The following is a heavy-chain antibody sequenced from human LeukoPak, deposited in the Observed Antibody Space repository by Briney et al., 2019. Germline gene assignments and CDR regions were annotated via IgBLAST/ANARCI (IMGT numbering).Heavy chain of an antibody. D-gene: IGHD1-26*01. V-gene: IGHV3-23*01. CDR1: RFTFSDYA. J-gene: IGHJ4*02. CDR2: ISGSGVMT. CDR3: AKDRSIGTYYTFDH. Sequence: GGSLRLSCAASRFTFSDYAMTWVRQAPGKGLEWVATISGSGVMTYYADSVKGRFTVSGDTSKNTIYLQMHSLTAADTAVYYCAKDRSIGTYYTFDHWGQGTLVTVSS.